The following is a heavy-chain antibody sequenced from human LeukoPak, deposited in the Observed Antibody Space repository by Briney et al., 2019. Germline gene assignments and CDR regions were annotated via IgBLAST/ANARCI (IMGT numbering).Heavy chain of an antibody. D-gene: IGHD2-15*01. CDR2: IIPIIATT. Sequence: SVKVSCKASGGTFSAYAISWVRQAPGQGLEWMGRIIPIIATTNYAQKFQGRVTITTDESTSTAYMEVSSLRSDDTAVYYCATDRHPSYGGRDHYYYMDVWGKGTTVTVSS. J-gene: IGHJ6*03. CDR3: ATDRHPSYGGRDHYYYMDV. V-gene: IGHV1-69*05. CDR1: GGTFSAYA.